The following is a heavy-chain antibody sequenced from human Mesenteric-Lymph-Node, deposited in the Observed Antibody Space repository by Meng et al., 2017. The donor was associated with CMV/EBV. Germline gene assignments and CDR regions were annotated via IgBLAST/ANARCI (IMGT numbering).Heavy chain of an antibody. CDR2: IWYDGSNK. CDR3: AKDDYGMDV. V-gene: IGHV3-33*06. Sequence: GGSLRLSCAASGFTFSNYHIHWVRQAPGKGLEWVAVIWYDGSNKYYGDSVKGRFTISRDSSKNTLYLQMNSLRVEDTAVYYCAKDDYGMDVWGQGTTVTVSS. CDR1: GFTFSNYH. J-gene: IGHJ6*02.